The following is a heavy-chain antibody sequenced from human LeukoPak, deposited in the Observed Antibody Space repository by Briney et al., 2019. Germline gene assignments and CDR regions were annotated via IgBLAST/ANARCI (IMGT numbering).Heavy chain of an antibody. V-gene: IGHV3-66*01. CDR1: GFTVSRNY. CDR2: IYGGGST. Sequence: PGGSLRLSCAASGFTVSRNYMSWVRQAPGKGLEWLSVIYGGGSTYYAGSVKGRFTISRDDSKNTLYLHMNSLRAEDTAVYYCARGRYSYGYDFDYWGQGTLVTVSP. CDR3: ARGRYSYGYDFDY. D-gene: IGHD5-18*01. J-gene: IGHJ4*02.